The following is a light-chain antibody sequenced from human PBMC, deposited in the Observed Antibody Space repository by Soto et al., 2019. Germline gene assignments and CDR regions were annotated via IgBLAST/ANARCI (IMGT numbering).Light chain of an antibody. CDR3: CSYAGTDTGI. CDR2: DVT. J-gene: IGLJ2*01. CDR1: SNNVGGYNY. V-gene: IGLV2-11*01. Sequence: QSVLTQPRSVSGSPGQSVTISCTGTSNNVGGYNYVSWYQHHPGKVPQLIIYDVTKRPSGVPDRFSGSKSGNTASLTISGLQVEDEAEYYCCSYAGTDTGIFGGGTKLTVL.